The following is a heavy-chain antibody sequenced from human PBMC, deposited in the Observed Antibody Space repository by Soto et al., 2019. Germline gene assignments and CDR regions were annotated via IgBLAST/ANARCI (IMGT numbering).Heavy chain of an antibody. D-gene: IGHD3-16*01. CDR2: IKSQTDGGTI. CDR1: GFSFSNAW. Sequence: EVQLVESGGGLVRPGGSLRLSCRTSGFSFSNAWLTWVRQAPGKGLEWVGRIKSQTDGGTIDYAAPVKGSFTISRDDSKATLFLEMNGRKTEDTAVYYCTTGYLGGFDPWGQGTLVTVSS. V-gene: IGHV3-15*07. J-gene: IGHJ5*02. CDR3: TTGYLGGFDP.